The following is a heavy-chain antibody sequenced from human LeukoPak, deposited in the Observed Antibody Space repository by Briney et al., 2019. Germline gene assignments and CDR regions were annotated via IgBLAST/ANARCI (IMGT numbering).Heavy chain of an antibody. D-gene: IGHD3-3*01. CDR1: GFTFSSYW. CDR3: AREGAPGYDFWSGSYYYYGMDV. J-gene: IGHJ6*02. V-gene: IGHV3-7*01. CDR2: IKQDGSEK. Sequence: GGSLRLSCAASGFTFSSYWMSWVRQAPGKGLEWVANIKQDGSEKYYVDSVKGRFTISRDNAKNSLYLQMNSLRAEDTAVYYCAREGAPGYDFWSGSYYYYGMDVWGRGTTVTVSS.